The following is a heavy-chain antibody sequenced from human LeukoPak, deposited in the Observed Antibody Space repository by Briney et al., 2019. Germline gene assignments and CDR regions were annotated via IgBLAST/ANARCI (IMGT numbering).Heavy chain of an antibody. CDR3: AREDAHDAFDV. J-gene: IGHJ3*01. V-gene: IGHV4-61*02. Sequence: SETLSLTCTVSSDSFSNVIYFWAWIRQPAGKGLEWIGRIYISGSTNYKPSLKSRVTMSVDTSKKHFTLKLSSVTAADTAVYYCAREDAHDAFDVWGQGALVTVSS. CDR2: IYISGST. CDR1: SDSFSNVIYF.